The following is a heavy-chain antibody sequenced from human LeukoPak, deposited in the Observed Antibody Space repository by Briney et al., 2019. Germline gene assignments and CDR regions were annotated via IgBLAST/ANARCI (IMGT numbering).Heavy chain of an antibody. CDR1: GFTFSNYA. J-gene: IGHJ4*02. CDR2: ISGGGGTT. V-gene: IGHV3-23*01. Sequence: GGSLRLSCAASGFTFSNYAMNWVRQAPGKGLEWVSAISGGGGTTYYAHSVKGRFTISRDNSKNTLYLQMNSLRAEDTALYYCAKDRTSWQQLVLGYWGQGTLVTASS. D-gene: IGHD6-13*01. CDR3: AKDRTSWQQLVLGY.